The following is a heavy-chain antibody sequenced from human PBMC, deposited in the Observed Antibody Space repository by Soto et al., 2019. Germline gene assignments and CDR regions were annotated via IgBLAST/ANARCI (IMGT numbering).Heavy chain of an antibody. J-gene: IGHJ4*02. D-gene: IGHD3-10*01. V-gene: IGHV1-69*13. CDR3: ARNTYYYGSGSYRFQYFDY. CDR1: GGTFSSYA. Sequence: ASVKVSCKASGGTFSSYAIIWVRQAPGQGLEWMGGIIPIFGTANYAQKFQGRVTITADESTSTAYMELSSLRSEDTAVYYCARNTYYYGSGSYRFQYFDYWGQGTLVTVSS. CDR2: IIPIFGTA.